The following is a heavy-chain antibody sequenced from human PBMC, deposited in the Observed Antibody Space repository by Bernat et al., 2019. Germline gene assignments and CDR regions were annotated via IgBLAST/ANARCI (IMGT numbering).Heavy chain of an antibody. Sequence: QVQLVESGGGVVQPGRSLRLSCAASGFTFSTYAMHWVRQAPGKGLEWVAVISYDVNNKYYADSVKGRFTISRDNSKNTLYLQMNSLRAEDTAVYYCAKDALAVPGTHQAAYYFDYWGQGTLATVSS. D-gene: IGHD6-19*01. J-gene: IGHJ4*02. V-gene: IGHV3-30*18. CDR2: ISYDVNNK. CDR3: AKDALAVPGTHQAAYYFDY. CDR1: GFTFSTYA.